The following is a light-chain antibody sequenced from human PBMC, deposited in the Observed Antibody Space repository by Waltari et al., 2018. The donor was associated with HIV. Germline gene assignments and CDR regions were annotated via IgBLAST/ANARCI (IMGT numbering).Light chain of an antibody. J-gene: IGKJ1*01. CDR1: QSVSSD. CDR3: QQYKDWPPWT. CDR2: GAS. V-gene: IGKV3-15*01. Sequence: EIVMTQYPATLSVSPGERATLSCRASQSVSSDLAWYQQKPGQAPRLLIYGASTRATGVPARFSGSGSGTEFTLSIGSLQSEDFGIFYCQQYKDWPPWTFGQGTKVEVK.